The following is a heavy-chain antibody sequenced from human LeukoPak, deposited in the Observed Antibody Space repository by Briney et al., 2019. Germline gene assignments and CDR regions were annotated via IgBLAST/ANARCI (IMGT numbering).Heavy chain of an antibody. D-gene: IGHD6-6*01. CDR1: GFTFTSSA. CDR3: AAGRKVGPSSYYYYCGMDV. Sequence: SVKVSCKASGFTFTSSAMQWARQARGQRLEWIGWIVVGSGNTNYAQKFQERVTITRDMSTSTAYMELSSLRSEDTAVYYCAAGRKVGPSSYYYYCGMDVWGQGTTVTVSS. CDR2: IVVGSGNT. J-gene: IGHJ6*02. V-gene: IGHV1-58*02.